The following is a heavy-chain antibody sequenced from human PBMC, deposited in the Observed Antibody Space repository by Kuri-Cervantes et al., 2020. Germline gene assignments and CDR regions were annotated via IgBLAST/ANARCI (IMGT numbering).Heavy chain of an antibody. CDR3: ARDSSSLYYMDV. CDR2: ISSSTYTI. D-gene: IGHD6-6*01. Sequence: GESLKISCVASGFTLNRESVNWVRQAPGKGLEWISYISSSTYTISYADSVKGRFTISRDTDKNSVSLQMNSLRPEDTAVYYCARDSSSLYYMDVWGKGTTVTVSS. V-gene: IGHV3-48*01. CDR1: GFTLNRES. J-gene: IGHJ6*03.